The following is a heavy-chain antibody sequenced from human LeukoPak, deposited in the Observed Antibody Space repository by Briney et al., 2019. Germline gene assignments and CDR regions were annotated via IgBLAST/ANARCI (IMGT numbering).Heavy chain of an antibody. V-gene: IGHV3-30-3*01. CDR2: ISYDGSNK. J-gene: IGHJ6*02. CDR3: ARDLYYYDSSGYYRFYYYYYGMDV. D-gene: IGHD3-22*01. CDR1: GFILGDYA. Sequence: GGSLRLSCTTSGFILGDYAMSWFRQAPGKGLEWVAVISYDGSNKYYADAVKGRFTISRDNSKNTLYLQMNSLRAEDTAVYYCARDLYYYDSSGYYRFYYYYYGMDVWGQGTTVTVSS.